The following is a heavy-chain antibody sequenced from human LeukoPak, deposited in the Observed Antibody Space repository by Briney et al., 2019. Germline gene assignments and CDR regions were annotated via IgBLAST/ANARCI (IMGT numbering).Heavy chain of an antibody. CDR3: ARSGFENDPFDY. J-gene: IGHJ4*02. V-gene: IGHV1-18*01. Sequence: ASVKVSFKASGYTFTSYGMSWVRQAPGQGLEGMGWSSAYNRNTNYAHNLQGRVTMPTDTSTSTAYMELRSLRSDDAAVYYCARSGFENDPFDYWGQGTLVTVSS. D-gene: IGHD1-1*01. CDR1: GYTFTSYG. CDR2: SSAYNRNT.